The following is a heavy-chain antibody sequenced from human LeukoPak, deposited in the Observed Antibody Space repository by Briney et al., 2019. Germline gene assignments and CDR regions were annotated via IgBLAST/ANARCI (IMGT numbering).Heavy chain of an antibody. CDR1: GYTFTSYS. J-gene: IGHJ3*02. V-gene: IGHV1-69*13. D-gene: IGHD2-21*01. CDR2: IIPIFGTA. CDR3: AREVAPMWAFDI. Sequence: ASVKVSCKASGYTFTSYSMHWVRQAPGQGLEWMGGIIPIFGTANYAQKFQGRVTITADESTSTAYMELSSLRSEDTAVYYCAREVAPMWAFDIWGQGTMVTVSS.